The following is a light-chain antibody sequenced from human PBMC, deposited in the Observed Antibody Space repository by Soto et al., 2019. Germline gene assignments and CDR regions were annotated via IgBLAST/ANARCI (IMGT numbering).Light chain of an antibody. Sequence: DIQMTQSPSSVSASVGDRVTITCRASQDLSSWLAWYQQKPGKAPKLLISAASSLQSGVPSRFSGGGSGTDFTLTIRSLQPEDFATYYCQQPISFPITFGQGTRLEIK. CDR1: QDLSSW. V-gene: IGKV1D-12*01. CDR3: QQPISFPIT. CDR2: AAS. J-gene: IGKJ5*01.